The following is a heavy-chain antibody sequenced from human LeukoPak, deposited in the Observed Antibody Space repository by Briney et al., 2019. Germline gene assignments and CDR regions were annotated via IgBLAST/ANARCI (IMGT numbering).Heavy chain of an antibody. D-gene: IGHD2-2*02. CDR1: GYSFTSYW. Sequence: GEPLKISCKGSGYSFTSYWIGWVRQMPGKGLEWMGIIYPGDSDTRYSPSFQGQVTISADKSISTAYLQWSSLKASDTAMYYCARIAVVVPAAIRGLDYWGQGTLVTVSS. J-gene: IGHJ4*02. CDR2: IYPGDSDT. CDR3: ARIAVVVPAAIRGLDY. V-gene: IGHV5-51*01.